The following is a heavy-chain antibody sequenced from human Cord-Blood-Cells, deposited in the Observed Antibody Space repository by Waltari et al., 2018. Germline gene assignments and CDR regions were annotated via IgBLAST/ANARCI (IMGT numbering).Heavy chain of an antibody. Sequence: QVQLVQSGAEVKKPGASVKVYCKASGYTFTGYYLHWVRQAPGQGLEWMGWINPNSGGTNYAQKFQGRVTMTRDTSISTAYMELSRLRSDDTAMYYCARSAAVWGLWYFDLWGRGTLVTVSS. V-gene: IGHV1-2*02. D-gene: IGHD7-27*01. CDR1: GYTFTGYY. CDR2: INPNSGGT. J-gene: IGHJ2*01. CDR3: ARSAAVWGLWYFDL.